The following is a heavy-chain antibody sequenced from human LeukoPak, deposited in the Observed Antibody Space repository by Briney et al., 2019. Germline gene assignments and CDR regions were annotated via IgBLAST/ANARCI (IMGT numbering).Heavy chain of an antibody. J-gene: IGHJ6*03. CDR1: GFTFSSYS. Sequence: GRSLRLSCAASGFTFSSYSMNWVRQAPGKGLEWVSYISSSSSTVYYADSVKGRFTISRDNAKNSLYLQMNSLRAEDTAVYYCARRADSSGYYYYYYYYMDVWGKGTTVTVSS. CDR3: ARRADSSGYYYYYYYYMDV. V-gene: IGHV3-48*01. D-gene: IGHD3-22*01. CDR2: ISSSSSTV.